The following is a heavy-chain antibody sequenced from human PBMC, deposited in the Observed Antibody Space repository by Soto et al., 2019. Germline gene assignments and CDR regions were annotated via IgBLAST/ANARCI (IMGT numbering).Heavy chain of an antibody. CDR1: GFTFYSYA. J-gene: IGHJ6*02. Sequence: EVQLLASGGGLVQPGGSLRLSCAASGFTFYSYAMDWVRQAPGKGLEWVSSISARSDNTYYADSVKGRFTISRDHSKSTMYLQVNSLRAEEPDIYSCAARGDSYYYGMNVWGQGTKVTVYS. V-gene: IGHV3-23*01. CDR3: AARGDSYYYGMNV. CDR2: ISARSDNT. D-gene: IGHD3-16*01.